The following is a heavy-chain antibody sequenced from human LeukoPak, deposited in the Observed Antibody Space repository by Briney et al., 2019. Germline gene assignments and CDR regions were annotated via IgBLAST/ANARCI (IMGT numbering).Heavy chain of an antibody. Sequence: SETLSLTCTVSGGSISTFYWSWLRQPPAKGLEWIGYIQTSGSTNYNPSLTSRVTISVDTSKNQFSLKLSSVTAADTAVYYCAGYGYDILTGYSHNWFDPWGQGTLVTVSS. D-gene: IGHD3-9*01. CDR3: AGYGYDILTGYSHNWFDP. J-gene: IGHJ5*02. V-gene: IGHV4-4*09. CDR1: GGSISTFY. CDR2: IQTSGST.